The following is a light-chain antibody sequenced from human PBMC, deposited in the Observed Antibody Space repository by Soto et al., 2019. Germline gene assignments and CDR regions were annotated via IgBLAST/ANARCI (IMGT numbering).Light chain of an antibody. J-gene: IGKJ2*01. CDR3: QQYGRSPMFT. V-gene: IGKV3-20*01. CDR1: QSVSSNY. CDR2: GAS. Sequence: IMLTQSPSTLSLSPGDRATLSCRASQSVSSNYLAWYQQKPGQAPRLLIYGASRGAAGIPDRFSGSGSGTDFTLTISRLEPEDFAVYFCQQYGRSPMFTFGEGTKLEVK.